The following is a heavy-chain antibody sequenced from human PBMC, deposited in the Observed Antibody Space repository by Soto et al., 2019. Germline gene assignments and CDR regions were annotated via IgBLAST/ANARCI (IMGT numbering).Heavy chain of an antibody. CDR1: GGSISSGDYY. V-gene: IGHV4-30-4*01. CDR2: IYYSGST. J-gene: IGHJ4*02. D-gene: IGHD2-15*01. Sequence: PSETLSLTCTVSGGSISSGDYYWSWIRQPPGKGLEWIGYIYYSGSTYYNPSLKSRVTISVDTSKNQFSLKLSSVTAADTAVYYCARHRRRDIVVVVAATIKWGQGTLVTVSS. CDR3: ARHRRRDIVVVVAATIK.